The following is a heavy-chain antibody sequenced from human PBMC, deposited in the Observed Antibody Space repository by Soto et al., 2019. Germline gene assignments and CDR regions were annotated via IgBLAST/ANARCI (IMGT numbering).Heavy chain of an antibody. V-gene: IGHV3-48*02. Sequence: PGGSLRLSCAASGFTFSNYNMNWVRQAPGKGLEWVSHIGGARSTAIYYADSVKGRFTISRDNAENSLFLQLNSLRDEDTAVYYCARDFGYDDVWGQGATVTVS. J-gene: IGHJ6*02. CDR3: ARDFGYDDV. CDR1: GFTFSNYN. CDR2: IGGARSTAI. D-gene: IGHD3-22*01.